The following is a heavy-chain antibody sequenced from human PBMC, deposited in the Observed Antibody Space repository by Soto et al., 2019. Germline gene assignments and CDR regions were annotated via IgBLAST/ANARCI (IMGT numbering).Heavy chain of an antibody. Sequence: GGSLRLSCAASGFTFSNAWMSWVRQAPGKGLEWVGRIKSKTDGGTTDYAAPVKGRFTISRDDSKNTLYLQMNSLKTEDTAVYYCTTDLEEESLHGYGMDVWGQGTTVTVSS. CDR1: GFTFSNAW. CDR3: TTDLEEESLHGYGMDV. D-gene: IGHD1-1*01. J-gene: IGHJ6*02. CDR2: IKSKTDGGTT. V-gene: IGHV3-15*01.